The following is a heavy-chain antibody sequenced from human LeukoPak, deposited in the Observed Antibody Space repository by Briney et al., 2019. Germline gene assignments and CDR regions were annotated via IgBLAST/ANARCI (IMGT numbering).Heavy chain of an antibody. CDR2: MYRHGRT. J-gene: IGHJ3*01. D-gene: IGHD2-15*01. CDR1: GDSIYSSY. V-gene: IGHV4-4*07. Sequence: SETLSLTCTVSGDSIYSSYWTWIRQLAEGGLGWFGIMYRHGRTNYNPSLNSRVTMSVDTSKNQFSLKLSSVTAADTAMYYCARKTGGGAFDLWGQGTMVTDSS. CDR3: ARKTGGGAFDL.